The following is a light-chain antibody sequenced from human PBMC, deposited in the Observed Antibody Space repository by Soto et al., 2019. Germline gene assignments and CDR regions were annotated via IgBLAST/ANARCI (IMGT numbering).Light chain of an antibody. J-gene: IGKJ2*01. CDR1: QSVSSSY. V-gene: IGKV3-20*01. Sequence: EIVLTQSPGTLSLSPGERATLSCRASQSVSSSYLAWYQHKPGQAPRLLIYGASSKATGIPDRFSGSGSGTDFTLNISRREPEDFAVYYCQQYGSSPHTFGQGTKLESK. CDR2: GAS. CDR3: QQYGSSPHT.